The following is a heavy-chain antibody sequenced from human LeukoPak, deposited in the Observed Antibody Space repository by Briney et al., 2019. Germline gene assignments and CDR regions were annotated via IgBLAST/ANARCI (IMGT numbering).Heavy chain of an antibody. CDR2: IIPIFGTA. D-gene: IGHD3-3*01. CDR1: GGTFSSYA. CDR3: ARVGYDFWSDNWFDP. V-gene: IGHV1-69*05. J-gene: IGHJ5*02. Sequence: ASVKVSCKASGGTFSSYAISWVRQAPGQGLEWMGGIIPIFGTANYAQKFQGRVTITTDESTSTAYMELSSPRSEDTAVYYCARVGYDFWSDNWFDPWGQGTLVTVSS.